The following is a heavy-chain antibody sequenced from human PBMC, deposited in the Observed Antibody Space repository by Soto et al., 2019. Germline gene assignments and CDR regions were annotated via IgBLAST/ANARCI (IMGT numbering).Heavy chain of an antibody. CDR2: ISSSSSTI. CDR1: GFTFSSYS. V-gene: IGHV3-48*01. CDR3: ASPEYRSAFDI. Sequence: EVQLVKSGGGLVQPGGSLRLSCAASGFTFSSYSMNWVRQAPGKGLEWVSYISSSSSTIYYADSVKGRFTISRDNAKNSLYLQMNSLRAEDTAVYYCASPEYRSAFDIWGQGTMVTVSS. J-gene: IGHJ3*02. D-gene: IGHD2-2*01.